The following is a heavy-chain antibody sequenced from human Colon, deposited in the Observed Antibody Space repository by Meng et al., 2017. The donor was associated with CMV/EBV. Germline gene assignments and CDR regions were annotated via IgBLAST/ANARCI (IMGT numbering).Heavy chain of an antibody. CDR3: ARDSYHYGSSTYNWFDP. J-gene: IGHJ5*02. CDR2: IHHSGTT. Sequence: GSLRLSCTVSGDSIRTYWWSWIRQSPGKGLEWIGYIHHSGTTNHNPSLRSRVIVSVDTSNNQFSLKLTSVTAADTAVYYCARDSYHYGSSTYNWFDPWGQGILVTVSS. D-gene: IGHD3-10*01. V-gene: IGHV4-59*01. CDR1: GDSIRTYW.